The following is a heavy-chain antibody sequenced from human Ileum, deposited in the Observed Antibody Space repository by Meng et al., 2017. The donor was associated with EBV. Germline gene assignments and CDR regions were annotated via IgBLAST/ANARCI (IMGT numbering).Heavy chain of an antibody. CDR1: GGSISSNY. CDR3: ARGKGSGPDD. CDR2: IYYSGST. J-gene: IGHJ4*02. D-gene: IGHD6-19*01. Sequence: QVQLQESGPGLVKPSEXLSLTCTVSGGSISSNYWSWIRQPPGKGLEWIGYIYYSGSTNYNPSLKSRVTISVDTSKNQFSLKLSSVTAADTAVYYCARGKGSGPDDWGQGTLVTVSS. V-gene: IGHV4-59*01.